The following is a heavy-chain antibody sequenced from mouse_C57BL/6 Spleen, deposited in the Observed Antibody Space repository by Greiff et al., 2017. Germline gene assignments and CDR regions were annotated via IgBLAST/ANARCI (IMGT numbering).Heavy chain of an antibody. CDR2: IDPETGGT. V-gene: IGHV1-15*01. J-gene: IGHJ3*01. CDR1: GYTFTDYE. CDR3: TRESNYHAWFAY. D-gene: IGHD2-5*01. Sequence: QVQLQQSGAELVRPGASVTLSCKASGYTFTDYEMHWVKQTPVHGLEWIGAIDPETGGTAYNQKFKGKAILTADKSSSTAYMELRSLTSEDSAVYDCTRESNYHAWFAYWGQGTLVTVSA.